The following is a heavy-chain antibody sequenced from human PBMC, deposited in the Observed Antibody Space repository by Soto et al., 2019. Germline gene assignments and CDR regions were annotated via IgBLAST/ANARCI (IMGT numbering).Heavy chain of an antibody. CDR1: GGSISSYY. CDR2: IYYSGST. Sequence: SETLSLTCTVSGGSISSYYWSWIRQPPGKGLEWIGYIYYSGSTNYNPSLKSRVTISVDTSKNQFSLKLSSVTAADTAVYYCARDYYPYYDILTGREPTLNWFDPWGQGTLVTVSS. CDR3: ARDYYPYYDILTGREPTLNWFDP. V-gene: IGHV4-59*01. D-gene: IGHD3-9*01. J-gene: IGHJ5*02.